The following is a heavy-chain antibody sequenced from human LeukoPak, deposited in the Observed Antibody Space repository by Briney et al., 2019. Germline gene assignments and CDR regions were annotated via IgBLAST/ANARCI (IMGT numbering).Heavy chain of an antibody. CDR3: ARGRYSSTTYYFDS. J-gene: IGHJ4*02. Sequence: GGSLRLSCAASGFTFSSSWMSWVRQAPGKGLEWVANIKKEGSETYYVDSVKGRFTISRDNAKNSLYLQMNSLRAEDTAIYYCARGRYSSTTYYFDSWGQGTLVTVSS. D-gene: IGHD6-13*01. CDR1: GFTFSSSW. V-gene: IGHV3-7*03. CDR2: IKKEGSET.